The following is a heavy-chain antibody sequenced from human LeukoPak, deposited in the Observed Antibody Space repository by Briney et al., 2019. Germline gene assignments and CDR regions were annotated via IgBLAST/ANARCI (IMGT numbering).Heavy chain of an antibody. CDR2: IYSGGST. CDR3: ARERGDY. Sequence: GGSLRLSCAASGFTVSSNYMSWVRQAPGKGLEWVSVIYSGGSTYYADSVRGRFSISSDNSKNTLYLQMNSLRAEDTAVYYCARERGDYWGQGTLVTVSS. CDR1: GFTVSSNY. V-gene: IGHV3-53*01. J-gene: IGHJ4*02.